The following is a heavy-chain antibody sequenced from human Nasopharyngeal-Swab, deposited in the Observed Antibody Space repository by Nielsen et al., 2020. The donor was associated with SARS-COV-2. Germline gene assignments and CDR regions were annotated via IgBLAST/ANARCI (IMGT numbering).Heavy chain of an antibody. CDR3: ASLGDYAFDY. D-gene: IGHD4-17*01. CDR2: IYYSGST. CDR1: GGSISSYC. J-gene: IGHJ4*02. V-gene: IGHV4-59*01. Sequence: SETLSLTCTVSGGSISSYCWSWIRQPPGKGLEWNGYIYYSGSTNYNPSLKSRVTISVDTSKNQFSLKLSSVTAADTAVYYCASLGDYAFDYWGQGTLVTVSS.